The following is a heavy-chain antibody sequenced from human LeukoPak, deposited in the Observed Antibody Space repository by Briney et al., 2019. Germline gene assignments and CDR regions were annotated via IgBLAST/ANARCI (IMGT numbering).Heavy chain of an antibody. Sequence: SETLSLTCAVSGGSISSSNWWSWVRQPPGKGLEWIGEIYHSGSTNYNPSLKSRVTISVDTSKNQFSLKLSSVTAADTAVYYCARHRNPRPYYDFWSGYYTAPVHFDYWGQGTLVTVSS. D-gene: IGHD3-3*01. J-gene: IGHJ4*02. V-gene: IGHV4-4*02. CDR1: GGSISSSNW. CDR3: ARHRNPRPYYDFWSGYYTAPVHFDY. CDR2: IYHSGST.